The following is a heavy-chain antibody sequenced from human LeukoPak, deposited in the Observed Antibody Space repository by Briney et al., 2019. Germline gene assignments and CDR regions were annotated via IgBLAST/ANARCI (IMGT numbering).Heavy chain of an antibody. CDR2: IYYSGST. D-gene: IGHD3-22*01. CDR3: ARGAYDSSGLYFDY. CDR1: GGSISSGDYY. V-gene: IGHV4-30-4*08. J-gene: IGHJ4*02. Sequence: SSETLSLTCTVSGGSISSGDYYWSWIRQPPGKGLEWIGYIYYSGSTYYNPSLKSRVTISVDTSKNQFSLKLSSVTAADTAVYYCARGAYDSSGLYFDYWGQGTLVTVSS.